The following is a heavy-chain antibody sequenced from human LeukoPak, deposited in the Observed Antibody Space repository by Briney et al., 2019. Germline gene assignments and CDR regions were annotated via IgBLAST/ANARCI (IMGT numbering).Heavy chain of an antibody. J-gene: IGHJ4*02. CDR2: ISSSSSYT. Sequence: GGSLRLSCAASGFTFRSYSMNWVRQAPGKGLEWVSSISSSSSYTNYADSVKGRFTISRDNAKNSLYLQMNSLRAEDTAVYYCARAVLLWFGDPNYFDYWGQGTLVTVSS. V-gene: IGHV3-21*04. CDR3: ARAVLLWFGDPNYFDY. D-gene: IGHD3-10*01. CDR1: GFTFRSYS.